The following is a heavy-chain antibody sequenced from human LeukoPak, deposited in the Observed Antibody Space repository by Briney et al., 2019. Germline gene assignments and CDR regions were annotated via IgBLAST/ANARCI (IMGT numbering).Heavy chain of an antibody. CDR3: AKGGGRGGPYYFDY. CDR2: IKQDGSEK. D-gene: IGHD3-10*01. CDR1: GFTFSSYW. Sequence: GGSLRLSCAASGFTFSSYWMSWVRQAPGKGLEWVANIKQDGSEKYYVNSVKGRFTISRDNAKNSLYLQMNSLRAEDTAVYYCAKGGGRGGPYYFDYWGQGTLVTVSS. J-gene: IGHJ4*02. V-gene: IGHV3-7*03.